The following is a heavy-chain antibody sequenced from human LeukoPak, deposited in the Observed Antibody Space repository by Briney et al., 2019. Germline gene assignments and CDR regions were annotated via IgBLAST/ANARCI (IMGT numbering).Heavy chain of an antibody. D-gene: IGHD6-13*01. J-gene: IGHJ5*02. V-gene: IGHV7-4-1*02. CDR1: GYTFTSYA. Sequence: ASVKVSCKASGYTFTSYAMNWVRQAPGQGLEWMGWTNTNTGNPTYAQGFTGRFVFSLDTSVSTAYLQISSLKAEDTAVYYCARDPHSSSWYGGFDPWGQGTLVTVSS. CDR3: ARDPHSSSWYGGFDP. CDR2: TNTNTGNP.